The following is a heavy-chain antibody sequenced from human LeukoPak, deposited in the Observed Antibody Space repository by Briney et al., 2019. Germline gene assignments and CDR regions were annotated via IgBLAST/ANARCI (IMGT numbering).Heavy chain of an antibody. V-gene: IGHV3-15*01. CDR1: GFTFSNAW. J-gene: IGHJ4*02. CDR2: IKSKTDGGTT. CDR3: TTGVVVVAATDY. Sequence: GGSLGLSCAASGFTFSNAWMSWVRQAPGKGLEWVGRIKSKTDGGTTDYATPVKGRFTISRDDSKNTLYLQMNSPKTEDTAVYYCTTGVVVVAATDYWGQGTLVTVSS. D-gene: IGHD2-15*01.